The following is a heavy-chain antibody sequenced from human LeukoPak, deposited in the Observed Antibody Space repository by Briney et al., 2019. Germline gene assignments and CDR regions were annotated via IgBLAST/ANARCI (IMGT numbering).Heavy chain of an antibody. V-gene: IGHV3-13*04. Sequence: GGSLRLSCAASGFTFSSYGMHWVRQPTGKGLEWVSGIGTTGDTYYPGSVKGRFTISRENAKNALYLQMNSLRAGDTAVYYCARGLYYYDSSGYYGDTFDVWGQGTMVIVSS. J-gene: IGHJ3*01. CDR1: GFTFSSYG. CDR2: IGTTGDT. D-gene: IGHD3-22*01. CDR3: ARGLYYYDSSGYYGDTFDV.